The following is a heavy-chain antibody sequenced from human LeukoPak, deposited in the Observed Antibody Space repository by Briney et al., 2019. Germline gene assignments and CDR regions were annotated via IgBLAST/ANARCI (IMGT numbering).Heavy chain of an antibody. CDR3: VKDGYCSSASCYTGHWFDA. CDR1: GFTFSNYG. CDR2: IRFDESDK. Sequence: GGSLRLSCIASGFTFSNYGMHWVRQAPGKGLDWVAFIRFDESDKYYADSVKGRFTISRDNSKNTVYLQMNSLRPGDTAVYYCVKDGYCSSASCYTGHWFDAWGQGTLVTVSS. V-gene: IGHV3-30*02. J-gene: IGHJ5*02. D-gene: IGHD2-2*02.